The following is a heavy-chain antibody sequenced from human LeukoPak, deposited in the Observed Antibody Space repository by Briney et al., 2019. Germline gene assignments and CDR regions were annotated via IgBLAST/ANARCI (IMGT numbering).Heavy chain of an antibody. CDR3: ARGRRYCSSTSCYRGYYYYGMDV. V-gene: IGHV4-34*01. J-gene: IGHJ6*02. CDR2: INHSGST. Sequence: PSETLSLTCAVYGGSFSGYYWSWIRQPPGKGLEWIGEINHSGSTNYNPSLKSRVTISVDTSKNQFSLELSSVTAADTAVYYCARGRRYCSSTSCYRGYYYYGMDVWGQGTTVTVSS. CDR1: GGSFSGYY. D-gene: IGHD2-2*02.